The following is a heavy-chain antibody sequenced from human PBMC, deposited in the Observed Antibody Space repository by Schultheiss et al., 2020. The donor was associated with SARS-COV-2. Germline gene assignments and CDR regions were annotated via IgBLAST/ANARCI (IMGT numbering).Heavy chain of an antibody. J-gene: IGHJ4*02. CDR3: ARDPNKYSGYGNDY. CDR1: GFTFSSYE. D-gene: IGHD5-12*01. Sequence: GGSLRLSCAASGFTFSSYEMNWVRQAPGKGLEWVSYISSSGSTIYYADSVKGRFTISRDNAKNSLYLQMNSLRAEDTAVYYCARDPNKYSGYGNDYWGQGTLVTVSS. V-gene: IGHV3-48*03. CDR2: ISSSGSTI.